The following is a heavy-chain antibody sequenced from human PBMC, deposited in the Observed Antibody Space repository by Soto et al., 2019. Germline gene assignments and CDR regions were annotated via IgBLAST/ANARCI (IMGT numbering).Heavy chain of an antibody. CDR3: AKSNHIVVVVAATYLDY. J-gene: IGHJ4*02. CDR2: ISGSGGST. Sequence: EVQLLESGGGLVQPGGSLRLSCAASGFTFSSYAMSWVRQAPGKGLEWVSAISGSGGSTYYADPMMGRFTISRDNTKTTLYPQLNTRRAEDTAVYYCAKSNHIVVVVAATYLDYWGQGTLVTFSS. V-gene: IGHV3-23*01. D-gene: IGHD2-15*01. CDR1: GFTFSSYA.